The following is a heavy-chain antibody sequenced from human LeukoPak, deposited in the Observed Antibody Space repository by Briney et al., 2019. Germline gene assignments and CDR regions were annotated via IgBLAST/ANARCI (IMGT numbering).Heavy chain of an antibody. J-gene: IGHJ4*02. D-gene: IGHD2-2*01. CDR1: GFTFSSYA. Sequence: GGSLRLSCAASGFTFSSYAMSRVRQAPGKGLEWVSAISGSGGSTYYADSVKGRFTISRDNSKNTLYLQMNSLRAEDTAVYYCAKDLTGYCSSTDYWGQGTLVTVSS. CDR2: ISGSGGST. CDR3: AKDLTGYCSSTDY. V-gene: IGHV3-23*01.